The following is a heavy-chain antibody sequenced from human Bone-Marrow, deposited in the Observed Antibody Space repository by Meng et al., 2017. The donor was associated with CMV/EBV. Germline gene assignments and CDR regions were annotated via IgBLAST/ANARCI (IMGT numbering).Heavy chain of an antibody. J-gene: IGHJ4*02. CDR1: GFTFRTYA. CDR3: AKRFGDNAFSFDS. V-gene: IGHV3-23*01. CDR2: ITGSGGTT. D-gene: IGHD2-21*02. Sequence: CAASGFTFRTYAMSWVRQAPGKGLEWVSGITGSGGTTYYADSVRGRFTISRDNSKSTLYLQMRSLRAEDTAVYYCAKRFGDNAFSFDSWGQGTLVTVSS.